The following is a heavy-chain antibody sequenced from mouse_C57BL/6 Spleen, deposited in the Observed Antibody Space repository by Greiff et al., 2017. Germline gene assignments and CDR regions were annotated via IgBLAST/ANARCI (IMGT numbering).Heavy chain of an antibody. Sequence: EVQLQESGPVLVKPGASVKMSCKASGYTFTDYYMNWVKQSHGKSLEWIGVINPYNGGTSYNQKFKGKATLTVDKASSTAYRELNSLTSEDSAVYYCGTSYFDYWGQGTTLTVSS. V-gene: IGHV1-19*01. D-gene: IGHD2-14*01. CDR2: INPYNGGT. CDR3: GTSYFDY. CDR1: GYTFTDYY. J-gene: IGHJ2*01.